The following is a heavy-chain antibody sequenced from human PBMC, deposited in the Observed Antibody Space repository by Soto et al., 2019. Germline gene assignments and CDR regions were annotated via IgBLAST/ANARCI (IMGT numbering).Heavy chain of an antibody. CDR1: GGTFSSYG. CDR2: IIPIFGTT. J-gene: IGHJ4*02. Sequence: QVQLVQSGAEVKEPGSSVKVSCKASGGTFSSYGISWVRQAPGLGLEWMGGIIPIFGTTNYAQKFQGRVTITADDMELSSLRSEDTAVYYCARGPPAYYLDYWGQGTLVTVSS. V-gene: IGHV1-69*12. CDR3: ARGPPAYYLDY.